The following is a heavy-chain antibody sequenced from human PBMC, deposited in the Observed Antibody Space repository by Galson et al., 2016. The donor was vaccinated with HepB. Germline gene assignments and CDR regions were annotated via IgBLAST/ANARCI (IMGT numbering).Heavy chain of an antibody. CDR3: ARHSGQHYGGDTFAY. V-gene: IGHV4-39*01. Sequence: ETLSLTCAVYGGSFSGFHWGWIRQPPGKGLEWIGSIYYSGSTDYNPSLKSRVTISVDTSKNQFSRKLSSVTASDTAVYYCARHSGQHYGGDTFAYWGQGTLVTVSS. D-gene: IGHD4-23*01. CDR1: GGSFSGFH. CDR2: IYYSGST. J-gene: IGHJ4*02.